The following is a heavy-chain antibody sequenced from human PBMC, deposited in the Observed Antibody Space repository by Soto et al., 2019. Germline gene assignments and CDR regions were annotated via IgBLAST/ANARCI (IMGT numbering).Heavy chain of an antibody. CDR1: GGTFSSYA. CDR2: IIPIFGTA. CDR3: ARGPLGIAARQGHRGMDV. J-gene: IGHJ6*02. V-gene: IGHV1-69*01. D-gene: IGHD6-6*01. Sequence: QVQLVQSGAEVKKPGSSVKVSCKASGGTFSSYAISWVRQAPGQGLEWMGGIIPIFGTANYAQKFQGRVTITADESTSTAYMELSSLRSEDTAVYYCARGPLGIAARQGHRGMDVWGQGTTVTVSS.